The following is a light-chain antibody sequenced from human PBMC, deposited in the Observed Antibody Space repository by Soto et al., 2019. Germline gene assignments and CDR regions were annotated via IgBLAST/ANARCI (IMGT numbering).Light chain of an antibody. CDR1: QDVSRY. CDR3: QQLNSYVFT. CDR2: AAS. Sequence: DIQLTQSPSFLSASVGDRVTITCRASQDVSRYLAWYQQKPGKAPNLLIYAASTLRSGVPSRFSGSGSETEFTLTISSLQPEDFATYYCQQLNSYVFTFGPGTKVYIK. J-gene: IGKJ3*01. V-gene: IGKV1-9*01.